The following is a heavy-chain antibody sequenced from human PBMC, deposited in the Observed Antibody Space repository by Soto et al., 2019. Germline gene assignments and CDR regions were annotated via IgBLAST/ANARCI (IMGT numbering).Heavy chain of an antibody. Sequence: PGGSLRLSCAASGFTFSSYAMSWVRQAPGKGLEWVSAISGSGGSTYYADSVKGRFTISRDNSKNTLYLQMNSLRAEDTAVYYCAKGASSGSYWRDYFDYWGQGTLVTVSS. J-gene: IGHJ4*02. CDR1: GFTFSSYA. D-gene: IGHD1-26*01. CDR2: ISGSGGST. CDR3: AKGASSGSYWRDYFDY. V-gene: IGHV3-23*01.